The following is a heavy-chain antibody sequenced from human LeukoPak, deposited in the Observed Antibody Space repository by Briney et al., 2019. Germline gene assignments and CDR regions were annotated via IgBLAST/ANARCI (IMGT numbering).Heavy chain of an antibody. CDR1: SGSFSGYY. V-gene: IGHV4-34*01. Sequence: SQTMSLTCAVYSGSFSGYYWSWIRQPPGKGLEWIGEINHSGSTNYNPTLKSRATISADTSKNQCSLKLSSVTAADTAVYYCARGRTLYSSSLYEYFQHWGQGTLVTVSS. J-gene: IGHJ1*01. CDR2: INHSGST. D-gene: IGHD6-13*01. CDR3: ARGRTLYSSSLYEYFQH.